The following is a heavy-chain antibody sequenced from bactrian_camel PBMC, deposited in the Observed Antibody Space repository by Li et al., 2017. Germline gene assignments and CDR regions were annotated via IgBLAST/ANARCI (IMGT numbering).Heavy chain of an antibody. Sequence: HVQLVESGGGSVQTGGSLRLSCVVSGHSRGGNCVGWYRLPPGRAPAEREGIAAIRRSGGETWYAGSVKGRFTISQDSARNTVYLQLSSLKTEEMAMYYCTKSGGRSYASGYNFWGQGTQVTVS. V-gene: IGHV3S55*01. CDR1: GHSRGGNC. J-gene: IGHJ4*01. D-gene: IGHD1*01. CDR3: TKSGGRSYASGYNF. CDR2: IRRSGGET.